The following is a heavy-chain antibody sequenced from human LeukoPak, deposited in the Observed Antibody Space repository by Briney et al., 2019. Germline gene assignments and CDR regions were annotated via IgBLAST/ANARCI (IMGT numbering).Heavy chain of an antibody. CDR3: ASETPQGYYYDSSGPALDY. V-gene: IGHV3-30*19. D-gene: IGHD3-22*01. CDR2: ISYDGSNK. J-gene: IGHJ4*02. Sequence: NPGGSLRLSCAASGFTFSSYGMHWVRQAPGKGLEWVAVISYDGSNKYYADSVKGRFTISRDNSKNTLYLQMNSLRAEDTAVYYCASETPQGYYYDSSGPALDYWGQGTLVTVSS. CDR1: GFTFSSYG.